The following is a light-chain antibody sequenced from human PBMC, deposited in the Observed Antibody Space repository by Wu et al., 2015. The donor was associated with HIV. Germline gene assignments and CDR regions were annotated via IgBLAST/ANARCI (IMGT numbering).Light chain of an antibody. J-gene: IGKJ1*01. CDR3: QQSDITPWT. Sequence: EIQMTQSPSSLSASIGERVTITCRASQNIGKILSWYQQRPGKAPNLLIYGASNLQSGVPSRFSGSGSGTDFTPSIKSLQPEDFATYYCQQSDITPWTFGQGTKVEIK. CDR2: GAS. CDR1: QNIGKI. V-gene: IGKV1-39*01.